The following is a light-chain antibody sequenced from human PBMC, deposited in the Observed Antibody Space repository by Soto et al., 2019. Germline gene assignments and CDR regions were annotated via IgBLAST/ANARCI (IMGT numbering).Light chain of an antibody. CDR1: HIVRSNF. J-gene: IGKJ3*01. V-gene: IGKV3-20*01. CDR3: QQYGSSPFS. Sequence: IVLTQSPGTLSLSPGERATLSCRASHIVRSNFLAWYQQKPGQAPRLLIFGASNRASGIPDRFSGSGSGTDFTLTISRLDPEDFAVYYWQQYGSSPFSFGPGTKVDI. CDR2: GAS.